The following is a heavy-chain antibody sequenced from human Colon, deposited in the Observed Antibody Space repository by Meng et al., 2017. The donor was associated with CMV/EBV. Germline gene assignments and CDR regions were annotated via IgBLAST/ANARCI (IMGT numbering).Heavy chain of an antibody. Sequence: ASVKVSCKASGCTFTSYDINWVRQATGQGLEWMGWMNPNSGSTGYAQKFQGRVTMTRNTSISTAYMELSSLRSEDTAVYYCARGAGGYCSGGSCYGHGYWGQGTLVTVSS. J-gene: IGHJ4*02. D-gene: IGHD2-15*01. V-gene: IGHV1-8*01. CDR2: MNPNSGST. CDR3: ARGAGGYCSGGSCYGHGY. CDR1: GCTFTSYD.